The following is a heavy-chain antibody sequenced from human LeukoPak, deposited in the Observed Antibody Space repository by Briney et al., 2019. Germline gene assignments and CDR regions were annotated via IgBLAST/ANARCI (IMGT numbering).Heavy chain of an antibody. J-gene: IGHJ5*02. CDR2: IYPGDSDT. Sequence: GESLKISCKGSGSRFTSYWIGWVRQLPGKGLEWMGIIYPGDSDTSYSPSFQGQVTISADKSISTAYLQWSSLKASDTAMYYCARHSRDREVYNWFDPWGQGTLVTVSS. V-gene: IGHV5-51*01. CDR1: GSRFTSYW. D-gene: IGHD2-8*01. CDR3: ARHSRDREVYNWFDP.